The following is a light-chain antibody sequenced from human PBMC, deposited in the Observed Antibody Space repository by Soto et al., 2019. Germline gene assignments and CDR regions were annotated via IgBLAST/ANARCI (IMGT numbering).Light chain of an antibody. CDR3: QQYAYSPCT. CDR2: GAY. J-gene: IGKJ2*02. Sequence: EMVLTQSPGTLSFSPGGRATLSFRSSQSATSTHLASHQQKPGQSPRLLIYGAYTRATGIPDRFSGSGSGTDFTLTISRLEPDDFAVYYCQQYAYSPCTFGQGTKLEIK. V-gene: IGKV3-20*01. CDR1: QSATSTH.